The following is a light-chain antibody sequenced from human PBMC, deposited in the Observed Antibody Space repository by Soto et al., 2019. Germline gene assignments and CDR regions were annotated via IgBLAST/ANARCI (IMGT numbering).Light chain of an antibody. CDR2: GAS. J-gene: IGKJ5*01. Sequence: EIVMTQSPATLSVSPGEGATLFCRASQSISNNLAWYQQKPGQAPRLLIYGASSRATGIPDRFSGSGSGTDFTLTISRLEPEDFAVYYCQQYGTSPGVTFGQGTRLEI. CDR3: QQYGTSPGVT. CDR1: QSISNN. V-gene: IGKV3-20*01.